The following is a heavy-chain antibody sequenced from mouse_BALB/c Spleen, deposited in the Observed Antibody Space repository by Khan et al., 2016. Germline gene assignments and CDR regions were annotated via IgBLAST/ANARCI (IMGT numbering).Heavy chain of an antibody. Sequence: QVQLQQPGPGLVQPSQSLSITCTVSGFPLTSYGVHWVRQSPGKGLEWLGVIWRGGSTDYNAAFMSRLSLTKDNSKSHAFFKLNRLQADETAIYHWAKRDAESYAMDYWRQRTSVTVSS. V-gene: IGHV2-5*01. D-gene: IGHD3-3*01. CDR3: AKRDAESYAMDY. CDR2: IWRGGST. CDR1: GFPLTSYG. J-gene: IGHJ4*01.